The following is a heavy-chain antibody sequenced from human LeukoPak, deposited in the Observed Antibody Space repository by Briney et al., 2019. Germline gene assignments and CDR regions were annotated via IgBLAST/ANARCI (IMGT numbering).Heavy chain of an antibody. CDR1: GFSLRTSGVG. D-gene: IGHD6-13*01. V-gene: IGHV2-5*02. Sequence: ESGPTLLKPTQTLTLTCTFSGFSLRTSGVGVGWIRQPPAKALEWLALIYWDDDKRYSPSLKSRLTITKDTSKNQVVLTMTSMDPVDTATYYCAHRWVGSSWYWVYFDYWGQGTLVTVS. CDR2: IYWDDDK. J-gene: IGHJ4*02. CDR3: AHRWVGSSWYWVYFDY.